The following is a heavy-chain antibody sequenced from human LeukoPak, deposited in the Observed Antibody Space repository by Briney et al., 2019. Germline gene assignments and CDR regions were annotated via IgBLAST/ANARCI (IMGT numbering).Heavy chain of an antibody. Sequence: RGGSLRLSCAASGFTFSSYAMHWVRQAPGKGLEWVAVISSDGSHKFYGDPVKGRFTISRDNSKNTLYLQMDSLRAEDTALYYCAKDGGAAVAGTIDFWGQGTLVTVSS. CDR1: GFTFSSYA. CDR3: AKDGGAAVAGTIDF. J-gene: IGHJ4*02. CDR2: ISSDGSHK. V-gene: IGHV3-30*18. D-gene: IGHD6-19*01.